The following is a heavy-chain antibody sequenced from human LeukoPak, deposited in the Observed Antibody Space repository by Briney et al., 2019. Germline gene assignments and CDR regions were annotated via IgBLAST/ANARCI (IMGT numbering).Heavy chain of an antibody. CDR2: VNTDWSST. J-gene: IGHJ4*02. V-gene: IGHV3-74*01. CDR1: GFTPSSYW. D-gene: IGHD2-2*02. Sequence: HPRGALRVSCAASGFTPSSYWMHSVRPAPRKGLVWVSRVNTDWSSTTYADSVKGRFTISRDNAKNTVYLQMNSLRAEDTAVYYCARGPIPATAIPENWGQGTLVTVSS. CDR3: ARGPIPATAIPEN.